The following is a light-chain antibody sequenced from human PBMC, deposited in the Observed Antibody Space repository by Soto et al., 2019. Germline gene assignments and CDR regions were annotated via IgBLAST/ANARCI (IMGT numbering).Light chain of an antibody. J-gene: IGKJ1*01. CDR2: DAS. V-gene: IGKV1-5*01. Sequence: DIQMTQSPATLSGSLGDRVTITCRASQSISSWLAWYQQKPGKAPKLLIFDASSLESGTPSRFRGRRSGTQFTLTINGLQPDDFETYYCQHYNSYSEAFGQGTKVDIK. CDR1: QSISSW. CDR3: QHYNSYSEA.